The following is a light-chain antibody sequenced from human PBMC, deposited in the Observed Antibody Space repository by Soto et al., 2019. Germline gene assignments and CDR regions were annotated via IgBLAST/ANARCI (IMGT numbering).Light chain of an antibody. CDR1: QSVSSY. V-gene: IGKV3-11*01. CDR2: DTS. Sequence: DIVLTQSPATLSLSPGDRATLSCRASQSVSSYLAWYQQKPGQAPRLLIYDTSSRATGVPARFSGSGSGTDFTLTIISLEPEDFAVYYCQQRSNWPPLTFGGGTKVKIK. CDR3: QQRSNWPPLT. J-gene: IGKJ4*01.